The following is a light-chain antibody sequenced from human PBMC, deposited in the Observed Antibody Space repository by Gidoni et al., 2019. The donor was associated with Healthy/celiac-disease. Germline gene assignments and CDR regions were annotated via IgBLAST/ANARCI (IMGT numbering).Light chain of an antibody. CDR1: QSISSW. CDR3: QQYNSYSLT. CDR2: KAS. J-gene: IGKJ1*01. Sequence: DIQMTQSPSTLSASVGDRVTITCRARQSISSWLAWYQQKPGKAPKLLIYKASSLESGVPSRFRGSGSGTEFTLTISSLQPDDFATYYCQQYNSYSLTFGQGTKVEIK. V-gene: IGKV1-5*03.